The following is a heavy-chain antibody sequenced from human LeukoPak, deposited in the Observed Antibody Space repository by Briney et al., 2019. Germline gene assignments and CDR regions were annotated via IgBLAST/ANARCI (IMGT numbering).Heavy chain of an antibody. CDR1: GGTFSNYA. Sequence: ASVKVSCKDSGGTFSNYAISWVRQAPGQGLEWMGWINPNSGGTNYAQKFQGRVTMTRDTSISTAYMELSRLRSDDTAVYYCARGDTVDRRPFFAFDIWGQGTMVTVSS. D-gene: IGHD4-23*01. CDR2: INPNSGGT. CDR3: ARGDTVDRRPFFAFDI. J-gene: IGHJ3*02. V-gene: IGHV1-2*02.